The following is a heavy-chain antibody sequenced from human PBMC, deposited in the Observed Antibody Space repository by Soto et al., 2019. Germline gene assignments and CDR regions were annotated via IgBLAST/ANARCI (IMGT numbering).Heavy chain of an antibody. J-gene: IGHJ4*02. CDR1: GGTFSSYA. D-gene: IGHD2-2*01. Sequence: SVKGSCKASGGTFSSYAISWVREAPGQGLEWMGGIIPIFGTANYAQKFQGRVTITADESTSTAYMELSSLRSEDTAVYYCARVKREGCSSTSCLMYYFDYWGQGTLVTVSS. CDR2: IIPIFGTA. CDR3: ARVKREGCSSTSCLMYYFDY. V-gene: IGHV1-69*13.